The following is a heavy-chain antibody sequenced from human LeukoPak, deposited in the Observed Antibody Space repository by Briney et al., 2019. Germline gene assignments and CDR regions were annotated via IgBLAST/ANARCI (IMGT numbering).Heavy chain of an antibody. J-gene: IGHJ5*02. CDR3: ARVHKYCSGISCYRFDP. D-gene: IGHD2-2*01. Sequence: PSETLSLTCAVSGGSISSAHWWSWVRQPPVKGPEWIGEVDHSGSTKYNPALKSRVTISVDKSKNQFSLRLSSVTAADTAVYYCARVHKYCSGISCYRFDPWGQGTLVTVSS. CDR2: VDHSGST. CDR1: GGSISSAHW. V-gene: IGHV4-4*02.